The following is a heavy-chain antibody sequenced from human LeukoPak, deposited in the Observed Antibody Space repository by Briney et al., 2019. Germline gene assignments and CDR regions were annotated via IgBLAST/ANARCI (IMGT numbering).Heavy chain of an antibody. CDR1: GGSISSGGYY. CDR3: ARSQLGRSHLPEQFDP. J-gene: IGHJ5*02. Sequence: SQTLSLTCTVSGGSISSGGYYWSWIRQHPGKGLEWIGYIYYSGSTYYNPSLKSRVTISVDTSKNQFSLKLSSVTAADTAVYYCARSQLGRSHLPEQFDPWGQGTLVTVSP. D-gene: IGHD1-1*01. CDR2: IYYSGST. V-gene: IGHV4-31*03.